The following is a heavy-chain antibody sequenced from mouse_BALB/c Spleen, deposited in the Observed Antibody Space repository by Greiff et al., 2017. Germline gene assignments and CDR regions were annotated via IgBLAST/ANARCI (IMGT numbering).Heavy chain of an antibody. CDR3: ARGVDYNYYAMDY. J-gene: IGHJ4*01. Sequence: QVQLQQSGAELVRPGVSVKISCKGSGYTFTDYAMHWVKQSHAKSLEWIGVISTYYGDASYNQKFKGKATMTVDKSSSTAYMELARLTSEDSAIYYCARGVDYNYYAMDYWGQGTSVTVSS. D-gene: IGHD2-4*01. V-gene: IGHV1S137*01. CDR1: GYTFTDYA. CDR2: ISTYYGDA.